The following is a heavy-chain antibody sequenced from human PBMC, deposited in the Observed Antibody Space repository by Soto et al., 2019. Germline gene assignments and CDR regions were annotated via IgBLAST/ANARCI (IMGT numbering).Heavy chain of an antibody. D-gene: IGHD3-22*01. CDR3: ARVPSTDYYDSTGYYNYFDY. CDR2: IHSDGSST. J-gene: IGHJ4*02. Sequence: GGSLRLSCAASGFTFRSYWMHWVRQAPGKGLVWVSRIHSDGSSTRYADSVRGRFTISRDNAKNTLYLQMNSLRAEDTAVYYCARVPSTDYYDSTGYYNYFDYWGQGTLVTVSS. CDR1: GFTFRSYW. V-gene: IGHV3-74*01.